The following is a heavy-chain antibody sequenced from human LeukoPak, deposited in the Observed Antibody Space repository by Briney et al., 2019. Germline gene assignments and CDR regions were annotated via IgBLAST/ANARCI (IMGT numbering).Heavy chain of an antibody. V-gene: IGHV4-38-2*01. Sequence: SETLSLTCAVSGYSISSGYYWGWIRQPPGKGLEWIGSIYHSGSTYYNPSLKSRVTISVDTSKNQFSLKLSSVIAADTAVYYCASHYCSSTSCYNLNWFDPWGQGTLVTVSS. CDR1: GYSISSGYY. CDR2: IYHSGST. CDR3: ASHYCSSTSCYNLNWFDP. J-gene: IGHJ5*02. D-gene: IGHD2-2*02.